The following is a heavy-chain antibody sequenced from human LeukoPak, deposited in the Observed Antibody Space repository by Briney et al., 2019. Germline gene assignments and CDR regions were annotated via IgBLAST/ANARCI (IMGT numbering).Heavy chain of an antibody. CDR1: GFTFSSYA. J-gene: IGHJ4*02. CDR3: ATTPEDIVVVPAAMPLDY. V-gene: IGHV3-23*01. Sequence: GGSLRLSCAASGFTFSSYAMSWVRQAPGKGLEWVSTISGSGGSTYYADSVKGRFTISRDNSKNTLYLQMNSLRAEDTAVYYCATTPEDIVVVPAAMPLDYGGQGTLVTVS. D-gene: IGHD2-2*01. CDR2: ISGSGGST.